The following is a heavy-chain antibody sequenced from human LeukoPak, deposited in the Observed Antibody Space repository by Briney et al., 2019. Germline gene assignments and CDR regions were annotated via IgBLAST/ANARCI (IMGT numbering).Heavy chain of an antibody. CDR2: ISGSGGST. CDR3: ANQGDFWSGYPNYYYYYGMDV. J-gene: IGHJ6*02. D-gene: IGHD3-3*01. V-gene: IGHV3-23*01. CDR1: GFTFSSYA. Sequence: PGGSLRLSGAASGFTFSSYAMSWVRQAPGKGLEWVSAISGSGGSTYYADSVKGRFTISRDNSKNTLYLQMNSLRAEDTAVYYCANQGDFWSGYPNYYYYYGMDVWGQGTTVTVSS.